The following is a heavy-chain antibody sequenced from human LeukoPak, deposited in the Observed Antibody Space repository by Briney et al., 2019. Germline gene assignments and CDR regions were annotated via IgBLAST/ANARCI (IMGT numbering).Heavy chain of an antibody. CDR3: AKVRTSSIAARASRGFDY. D-gene: IGHD6-6*01. Sequence: PGGSLRLSCAASGFTFSSYAMSWVRQAPGKGLEWVSAISGSGGSTYYADSVKGRFTISRDNSKNTLYLQMNSLRAEDTAVYYCAKVRTSSIAARASRGFDYWGQGTLVTVSS. J-gene: IGHJ4*02. CDR1: GFTFSSYA. V-gene: IGHV3-23*01. CDR2: ISGSGGST.